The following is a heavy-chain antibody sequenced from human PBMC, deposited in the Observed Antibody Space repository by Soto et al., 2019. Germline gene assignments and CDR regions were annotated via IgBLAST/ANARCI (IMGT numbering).Heavy chain of an antibody. CDR3: AGGDPYSSSWYSPGY. V-gene: IGHV1-69*13. CDR1: GGTFSSYA. CDR2: IIPIFGTA. D-gene: IGHD6-13*01. Sequence: GASVKVSCKASGGTFSSYAISWVRQAPGQGLEWMGGIIPIFGTANYAQKFQGRVTITADESTSTAYMELSSLRSEDTAVYYCAGGDPYSSSWYSPGYWGQGTLVTVSS. J-gene: IGHJ4*02.